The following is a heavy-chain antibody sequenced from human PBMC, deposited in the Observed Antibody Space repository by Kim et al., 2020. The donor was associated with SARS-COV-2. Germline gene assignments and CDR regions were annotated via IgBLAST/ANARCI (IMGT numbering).Heavy chain of an antibody. V-gene: IGHV1-69*13. CDR1: GGTFSSYA. J-gene: IGHJ4*02. CDR2: IIPIFGTA. CDR3: ARGGLRDYYDSSGYYNYYFDY. D-gene: IGHD3-22*01. Sequence: SVKVSCKASGGTFSSYAISWVRQAPGQGLEWMGGIIPIFGTANYAQKFQGRVTITADESTSTAYMELSSLRSEDTAVYYCARGGLRDYYDSSGYYNYYFDYWGQGTLVTVSS.